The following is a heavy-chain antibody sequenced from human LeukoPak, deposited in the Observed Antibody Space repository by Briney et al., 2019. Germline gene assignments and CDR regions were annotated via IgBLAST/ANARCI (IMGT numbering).Heavy chain of an antibody. V-gene: IGHV3-20*04. D-gene: IGHD3-10*01. CDR2: INWNGGST. CDR1: GFTFDDYG. Sequence: GGSLRLSCAASGFTFDDYGMSWVRHAPGKGLEWVSGINWNGGSTGYADSVKGRFTISRDNAKNSLYLQMNSLRAEDTALYYCAREALIRYYYGSGSYYEEDYFDYWGQGTLVTVSS. CDR3: AREALIRYYYGSGSYYEEDYFDY. J-gene: IGHJ4*02.